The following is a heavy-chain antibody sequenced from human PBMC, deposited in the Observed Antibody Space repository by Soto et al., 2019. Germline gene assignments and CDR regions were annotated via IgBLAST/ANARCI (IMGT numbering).Heavy chain of an antibody. CDR3: ASSTSMQWLVQIDY. CDR2: ISAYNGNT. V-gene: IGHV1-18*01. CDR1: GYTFTSYG. J-gene: IGHJ4*02. Sequence: ASVKVSCKASGYTFTSYGISWVRQAPGQGLEWMGWISAYNGNTNYAQKLQGRVTMTTDTSTSTAYMELRSLRSDDTAVYYCASSTSMQWLVQIDYWGQGTLVTVSS. D-gene: IGHD6-19*01.